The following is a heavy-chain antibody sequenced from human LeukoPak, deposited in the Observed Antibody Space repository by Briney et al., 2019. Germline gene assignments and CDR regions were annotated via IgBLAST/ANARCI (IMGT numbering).Heavy chain of an antibody. V-gene: IGHV3-7*03. D-gene: IGHD6-19*01. CDR1: AFTFSSYW. CDR2: IKQDGSEK. Sequence: PGGSLRLSCATSAFTFSSYWMHWVRQAPGKGLVWVANIKQDGSEKYYVDSVKGRFTISRDNAKNSLYLQMNSLRAEDTGVYYCDGGTGWVSNLGGGQGTLVIVSS. CDR3: DGGTGWVSNLG. J-gene: IGHJ4*02.